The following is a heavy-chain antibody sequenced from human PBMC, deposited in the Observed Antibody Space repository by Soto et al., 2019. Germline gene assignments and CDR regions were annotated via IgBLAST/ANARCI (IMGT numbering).Heavy chain of an antibody. J-gene: IGHJ5*02. D-gene: IGHD3-10*01. V-gene: IGHV4-34*01. CDR2: SYHSGST. CDR1: GGSFSGYY. CDR3: ARRNMVRGLDP. Sequence: PSETLSLTCAVYGGSFSGYYWTWIRQPPGKGLEWIGESYHSGSTTYNPSLKSRVSISLDTSKNQFSLKLTSVTAADTAVYYCARRNMVRGLDPWGQGTLVTVSS.